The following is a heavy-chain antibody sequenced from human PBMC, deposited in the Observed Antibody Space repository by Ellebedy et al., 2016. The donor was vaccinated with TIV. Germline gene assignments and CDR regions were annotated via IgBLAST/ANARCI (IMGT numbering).Heavy chain of an antibody. D-gene: IGHD4-23*01. V-gene: IGHV3-74*01. CDR2: INKDGGLT. CDR3: ANADADYGGYPHFDH. CDR1: GFTFSDYS. J-gene: IGHJ4*02. Sequence: GGSLRLXXAASGFTFSDYSMNWVRQAPGKGLVWVSVINKDGGLTIYADSVKGRFTISRDNSKNTLYLQMSSLQPEDTAYYYCANADADYGGYPHFDHWGQGTLVVVSS.